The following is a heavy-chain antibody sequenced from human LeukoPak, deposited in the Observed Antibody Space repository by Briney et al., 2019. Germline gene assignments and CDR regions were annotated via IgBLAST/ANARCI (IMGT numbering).Heavy chain of an antibody. J-gene: IGHJ4*02. D-gene: IGHD2-2*01. CDR3: TTAYCSRTSCYYFDY. CDR1: GFTFSNAW. V-gene: IGHV3-15*01. CDR2: IKSKTDGGTT. Sequence: GGSLRLSCAASGFTFSNAWMSWVRQAPGKGLEGVGRIKSKTDGGTTDYAAPVKGRFTISRDDSKNTLYLQMNSLKTEDTAVYYCTTAYCSRTSCYYFDYWGQGTLVTVSS.